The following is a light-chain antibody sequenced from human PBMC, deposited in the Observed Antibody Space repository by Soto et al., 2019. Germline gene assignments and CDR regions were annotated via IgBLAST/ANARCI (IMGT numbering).Light chain of an antibody. CDR3: QQYNSYPWT. V-gene: IGKV1-5*03. Sequence: DTQMTQSPSTLSASVGDRVTIICRASQTISSWLAWYQQKPGKAPKLLIYKASSLESGVPSRFSGSGSGTEFTLTISSLQPDDLATYYCQQYNSYPWTFGRGTKVDIK. CDR1: QTISSW. J-gene: IGKJ1*01. CDR2: KAS.